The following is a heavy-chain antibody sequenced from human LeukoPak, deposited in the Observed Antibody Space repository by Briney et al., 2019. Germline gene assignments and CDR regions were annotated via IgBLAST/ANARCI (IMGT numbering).Heavy chain of an antibody. CDR2: IYYSGST. CDR3: AREQQLVWYYFDY. CDR1: GYSISSGYY. Sequence: SETLSLTCTVSGYSISSGYYWGWIRQPPGKGLEWIGSIYYSGSTYYNPSLKSRVTISVDTSKNQFSLKLSSVTAADTAVYYCAREQQLVWYYFDYWGQGTLVTVSS. V-gene: IGHV4-38-2*02. J-gene: IGHJ4*02. D-gene: IGHD6-13*01.